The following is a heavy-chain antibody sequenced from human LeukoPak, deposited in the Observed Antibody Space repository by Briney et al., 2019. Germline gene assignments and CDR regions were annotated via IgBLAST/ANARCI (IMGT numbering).Heavy chain of an antibody. CDR3: AKTQNWNYISYYYYYMDV. CDR2: ISGSGDKT. CDR1: GFNFWNFV. V-gene: IGHV3-23*01. J-gene: IGHJ6*03. D-gene: IGHD1-7*01. Sequence: GGPLRLSCATSGFNFWNFVVNWVRQAPGKGLEWVSAISGSGDKTYYRDSVKGRFTISKDSGDNTVYLEMNNLTVEGTAVYYCAKTQNWNYISYYYYYMDVWGKGTAVTVSS.